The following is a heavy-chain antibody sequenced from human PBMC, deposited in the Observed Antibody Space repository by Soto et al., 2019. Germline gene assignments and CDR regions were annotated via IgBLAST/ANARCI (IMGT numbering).Heavy chain of an antibody. CDR2: ISSSISTM. D-gene: IGHD5-18*01. J-gene: IGHJ4*02. CDR1: GFTFSSYS. V-gene: IGHV3-48*02. CDR3: AREVSDTAVADFDY. Sequence: EVQLVESGGGLVQPGGSLRLSCAASGFTFSSYSMNWVRQAPGKGLEWLSYISSSISTMHYADSVKGRFIISRDNAKNSLYLQINSLRDEDTAVYYCAREVSDTAVADFDYWGQGTLVTVSS.